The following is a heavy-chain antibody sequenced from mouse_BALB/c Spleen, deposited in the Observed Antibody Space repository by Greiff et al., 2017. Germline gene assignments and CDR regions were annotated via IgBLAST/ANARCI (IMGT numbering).Heavy chain of an antibody. V-gene: IGHV2-6-7*01. CDR2: IWGDGST. J-gene: IGHJ4*01. CDR3: ARDQDSSGSYAMDY. Sequence: VMLVESGPGLVAPSQSLSITCTVSGFSLTGYGVTWVRQPPGKGLEWLGMIWGDGSTDYNSALKSRLSISKDNSKSQVFLKMNSLQTDDTARYYCARDQDSSGSYAMDYWGQGTSVTVSS. D-gene: IGHD3-2*01. CDR1: GFSLTGYG.